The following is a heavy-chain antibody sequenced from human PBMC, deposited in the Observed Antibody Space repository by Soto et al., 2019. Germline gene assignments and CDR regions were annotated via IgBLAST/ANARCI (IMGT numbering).Heavy chain of an antibody. V-gene: IGHV3-23*01. CDR2: ISGSGGGT. D-gene: IGHD2-2*01. CDR3: AKWPPISSTSCRYLDV. CDR1: GVTFSSYA. Sequence: EVQLLESGGGLVQPGGSLRLSCAASGVTFSSYAMSWVRQAPGKGLEWVSAISGSGGGTYYADSVKGRFTIYRDNSNNTLYLQMNSLGAEDTAVYYCAKWPPISSTSCRYLDVWGKGTTVTVSS. J-gene: IGHJ6*03.